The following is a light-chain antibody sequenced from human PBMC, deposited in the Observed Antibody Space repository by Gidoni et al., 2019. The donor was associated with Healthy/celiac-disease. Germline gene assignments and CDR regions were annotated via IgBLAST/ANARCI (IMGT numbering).Light chain of an antibody. V-gene: IGKV1-39*01. CDR2: AAS. Sequence: DIQMTQSPSSLSASVGARVTITCRESQSISSYLNWYQQKPRNAPKLRIYAASSLPSGVPSRFSGSGCGTDFALTISSRQPEDFATYDCQQSYSTPQLTFGGGTKVEIK. CDR3: QQSYSTPQLT. CDR1: QSISSY. J-gene: IGKJ4*01.